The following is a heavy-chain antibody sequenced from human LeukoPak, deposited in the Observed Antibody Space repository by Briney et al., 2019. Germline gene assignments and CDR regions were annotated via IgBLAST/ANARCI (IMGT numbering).Heavy chain of an antibody. CDR1: GYSFTNNW. CDR2: IDPSDSYT. D-gene: IGHD3-3*01. Sequence: GESLKISCKGSGYSFTNNWITWVRQMPGKGLEWMGRIDPSDSYTDYSPSFQGHVTISADKSISTAYLQWSSLKASDTAMYYCARSRGGLRFLEWLPSNWFDPWGQGTLVTVSS. J-gene: IGHJ5*02. CDR3: ARSRGGLRFLEWLPSNWFDP. V-gene: IGHV5-10-1*01.